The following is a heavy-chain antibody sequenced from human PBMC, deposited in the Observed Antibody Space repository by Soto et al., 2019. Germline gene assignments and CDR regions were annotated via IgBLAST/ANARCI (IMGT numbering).Heavy chain of an antibody. Sequence: VQLVESGGGLVQPGGSLKLSCAASGFTFSGSAMHWVRQASGKGLEWVAVISYDGSNKYYADSVKGRFTISRDNSKNTLYLQMNSLRAEDTAVYYCARDSPGSSGYYAYWGQGTLVTVSS. CDR3: ARDSPGSSGYYAY. J-gene: IGHJ4*02. V-gene: IGHV3-30-3*01. CDR2: ISYDGSNK. CDR1: GFTFSGSA. D-gene: IGHD3-22*01.